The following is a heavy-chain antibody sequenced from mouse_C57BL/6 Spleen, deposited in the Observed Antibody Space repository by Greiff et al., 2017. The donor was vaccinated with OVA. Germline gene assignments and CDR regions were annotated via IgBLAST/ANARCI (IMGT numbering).Heavy chain of an antibody. CDR3: TRTVVATRYFDV. V-gene: IGHV14-3*01. D-gene: IGHD1-1*01. J-gene: IGHJ1*03. CDR1: GFNIKNTY. CDR2: IDPANGNT. Sequence: VQLQQSVAELVRPGASVKLSCTASGFNIKNTYMHWVKQSTEQGLEWIGRIDPANGNTKYAPKFQGKATITADTASNTAYLQISSLTSEDTAIYYCTRTVVATRYFDVWGTGTTVTVSS.